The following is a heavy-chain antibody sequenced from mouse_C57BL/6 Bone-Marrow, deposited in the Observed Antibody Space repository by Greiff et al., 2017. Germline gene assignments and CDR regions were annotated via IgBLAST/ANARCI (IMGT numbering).Heavy chain of an antibody. V-gene: IGHV5-9*04. CDR2: ISGGGGNT. Sequence: DVKLVESGGGLVKPGGSLKLSCAASGFTFSSYTMPWVRQTPEKRLEWVATISGGGGNTYYPDSVKGRFTISRDNAENTLYLQMSSLRSEDTAVYYCARQELFYWYFDVWGTGTTVTVSS. J-gene: IGHJ1*03. CDR3: ARQELFYWYFDV. CDR1: GFTFSSYT.